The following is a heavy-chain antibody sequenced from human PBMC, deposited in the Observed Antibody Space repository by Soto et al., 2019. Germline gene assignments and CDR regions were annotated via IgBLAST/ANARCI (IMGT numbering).Heavy chain of an antibody. CDR2: IDPNSGGT. D-gene: IGHD6-19*01. CDR3: ARAAYSIGWYDY. J-gene: IGHJ4*02. Sequence: QVQLVQSGAEVKKPGASVKVSCKVSGYMFTAYYIYWVRQAPGQGLEWMGWIDPNSGGTNYAQKFQGWVTMTRETSINTAYMELSRLKSDDTAIYYCARAAYSIGWYDYWGQGTLVTVSS. CDR1: GYMFTAYY. V-gene: IGHV1-2*04.